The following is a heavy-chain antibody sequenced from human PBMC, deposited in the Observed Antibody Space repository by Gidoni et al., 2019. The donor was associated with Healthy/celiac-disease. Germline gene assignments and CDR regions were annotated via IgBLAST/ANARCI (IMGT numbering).Heavy chain of an antibody. Sequence: QVQLQQWGAGLLKPSVTLSLTCAVYGGSFSGYYWSWIRQPPGKGLEWIGEINHSGSTNYNPSLKRRVTISVDTSKNQFALKLSSVTAADTAVYYCASGSGYWGYWGQGTLVTVSS. CDR3: ASGSGYWGY. D-gene: IGHD3-22*01. CDR2: INHSGST. J-gene: IGHJ4*02. CDR1: GGSFSGYY. V-gene: IGHV4-34*01.